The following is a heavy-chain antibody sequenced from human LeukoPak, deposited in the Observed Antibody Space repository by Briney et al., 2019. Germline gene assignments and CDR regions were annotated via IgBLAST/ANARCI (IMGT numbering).Heavy chain of an antibody. J-gene: IGHJ6*02. CDR2: ISGSGGTT. Sequence: GGSLRLSCAGSGLTLSSYWMQWVRQAPGRGLEWVSAISGSGGTTDYADSVKGRFSISRDNSKNTLFLQMNSLRAEDTAVYYCAKGLYNWNPHGMDVWGQGTTVTVSS. D-gene: IGHD1-1*01. V-gene: IGHV3-23*01. CDR3: AKGLYNWNPHGMDV. CDR1: GLTLSSYW.